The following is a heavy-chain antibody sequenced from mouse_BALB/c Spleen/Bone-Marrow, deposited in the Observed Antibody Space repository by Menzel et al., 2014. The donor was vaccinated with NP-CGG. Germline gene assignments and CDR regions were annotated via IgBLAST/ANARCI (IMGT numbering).Heavy chain of an antibody. Sequence: VQLQQSGAELVRPGTSVKVSCKASGYAFTDYLMEWLKQRPGQGLEWIGVINPGSGSTNYNEMFKDKATLTADKSSSTAYMQLSSLTSDDSAVYFCARYDGYFDYWGQGTILTVSS. CDR1: GYAFTDYL. V-gene: IGHV1-54*01. J-gene: IGHJ2*01. CDR3: ARYDGYFDY. D-gene: IGHD2-3*01. CDR2: INPGSGST.